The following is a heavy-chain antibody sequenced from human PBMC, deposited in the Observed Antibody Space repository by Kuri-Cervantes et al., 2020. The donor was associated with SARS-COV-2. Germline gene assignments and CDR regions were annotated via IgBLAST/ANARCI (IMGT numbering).Heavy chain of an antibody. Sequence: ASVKVSCKASGYTFSDYYIHWVRQAPGQGLEWMGWINPNSGGTNYAQKFQGRVTMTRDTSISTAYMELSRLRSDDTAVYYCASATIFGVVTPWFLPRDAFDIWGQGTMVTVSS. CDR3: ASATIFGVVTPWFLPRDAFDI. D-gene: IGHD3-3*01. CDR2: INPNSGGT. J-gene: IGHJ3*02. CDR1: GYTFSDYY. V-gene: IGHV1-2*02.